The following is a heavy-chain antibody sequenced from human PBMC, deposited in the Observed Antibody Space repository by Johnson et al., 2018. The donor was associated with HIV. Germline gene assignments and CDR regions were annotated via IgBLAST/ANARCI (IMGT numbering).Heavy chain of an antibody. CDR3: ASLSISLFGAFDI. Sequence: QVQLVESGGGVVLPGGSLRLSCAASGFTFSSYSMHWVRQAPGKGMEWLAIIPYDGSNKYYADSVKGRFTISRDNSKNTLYLQMNSLRAEDTAVYYCASLSISLFGAFDIWGHGTMVTVSS. CDR1: GFTFSSYS. J-gene: IGHJ3*02. D-gene: IGHD6-13*01. V-gene: IGHV3-30*14. CDR2: IPYDGSNK.